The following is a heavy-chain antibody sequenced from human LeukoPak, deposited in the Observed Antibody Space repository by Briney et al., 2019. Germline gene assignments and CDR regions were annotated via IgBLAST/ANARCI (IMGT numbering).Heavy chain of an antibody. CDR2: ISYSGSI. CDR3: ARQPNWFDP. Sequence: SETLSLTCTVSGGSISSYYWSWIRQPPGKGLEWLGYISYSGSINYNPSLKSRVTISVDTSKNQFSLKLSSVTAADTAVYYCARQPNWFDPWGQGTLVTVSS. CDR1: GGSISSYY. V-gene: IGHV4-59*08. J-gene: IGHJ5*02.